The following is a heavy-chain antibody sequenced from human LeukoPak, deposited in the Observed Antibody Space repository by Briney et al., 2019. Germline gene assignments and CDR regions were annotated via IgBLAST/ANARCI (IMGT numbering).Heavy chain of an antibody. J-gene: IGHJ4*02. Sequence: ASVKVSCKASGYTFTSYYMHWVRQAPGQGLEWMGIINPSGGDTSYAQKFQGRLTMTRDTSTNTVYMELTSLRAEDTAVYYCAKVGFSEMEWLLYSDHWGQGTLVTVSS. CDR3: AKVGFSEMEWLLYSDH. CDR2: INPSGGDT. V-gene: IGHV1-46*01. CDR1: GYTFTSYY. D-gene: IGHD3-3*01.